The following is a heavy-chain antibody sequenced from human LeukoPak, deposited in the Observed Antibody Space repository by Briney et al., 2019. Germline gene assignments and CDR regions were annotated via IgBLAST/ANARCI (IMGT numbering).Heavy chain of an antibody. CDR2: INAGNGDT. CDR1: GYTFTSYA. D-gene: IGHD5-24*01. CDR3: ARVVEMATELYYFDY. V-gene: IGHV1-3*01. Sequence: ASVKVSCKASGYTFTSYAMHWVRRAPGQRLEWMGWINAGNGDTKYSQKFQGRVTIARDTSASTAYMELSSLRSEDTAVYYCARVVEMATELYYFDYWGQGTLVTVSS. J-gene: IGHJ4*02.